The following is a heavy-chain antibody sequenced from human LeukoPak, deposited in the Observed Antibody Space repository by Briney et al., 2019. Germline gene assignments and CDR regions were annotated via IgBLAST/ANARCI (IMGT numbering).Heavy chain of an antibody. V-gene: IGHV1-18*01. CDR2: ISTSTGDT. Sequence: GASVKVSCKTSGYSFILYGISWVRQAPGQGPEWMGWISTSTGDTKYTQKFQGRVTLTTDTSTSTAYMELSSLRSDDTAVYYCASWLRGVIGAFDIWGQGTMVTVSS. D-gene: IGHD3-10*01. CDR1: GYSFILYG. CDR3: ASWLRGVIGAFDI. J-gene: IGHJ3*02.